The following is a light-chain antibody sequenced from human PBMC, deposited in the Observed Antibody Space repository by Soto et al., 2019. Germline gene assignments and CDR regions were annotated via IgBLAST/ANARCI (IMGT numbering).Light chain of an antibody. J-gene: IGKJ1*01. V-gene: IGKV3-20*01. Sequence: EIVLTQSPGTLSLSPGERATLSCRASQSVSSNYLAWYQQKPGQPPRPPIYGASSRATGIPDRVSGSGAGTDFTLTISRLEPEDFAVYYCQQYGSSPWTFGQGTKVEIK. CDR2: GAS. CDR3: QQYGSSPWT. CDR1: QSVSSNY.